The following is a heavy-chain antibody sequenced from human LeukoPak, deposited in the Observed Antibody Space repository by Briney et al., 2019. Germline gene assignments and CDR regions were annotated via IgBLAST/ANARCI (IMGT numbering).Heavy chain of an antibody. CDR2: IHYSGST. V-gene: IGHV4-59*01. J-gene: IGHJ5*02. Sequence: PSETLSLTCTVSGGSISSYYWSWIRQPPGKGLEWIGYIHYSGSTHYNPSLKSRVTISVDTSKNQVSLKLRSVTAADTAVYYCAREGIQLWLRQWFDPWGQGTLVTVPS. CDR1: GGSISSYY. D-gene: IGHD5-18*01. CDR3: AREGIQLWLRQWFDP.